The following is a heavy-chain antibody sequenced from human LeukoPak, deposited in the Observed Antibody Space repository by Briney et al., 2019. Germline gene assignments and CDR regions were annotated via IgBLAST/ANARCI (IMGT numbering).Heavy chain of an antibody. CDR3: ARDSIPYYDFWSGYAPRYYYYYYMDV. CDR2: INSDGSST. V-gene: IGHV3-74*01. D-gene: IGHD3-3*01. J-gene: IGHJ6*03. Sequence: GGSLRLSCAASGFTFSSYWMHWVRQAPGKGLAWVSRINSDGSSTSYADSVKGRFTISRDNAKNTLYLQMNSLRAEDTAVYYCARDSIPYYDFWSGYAPRYYYYYYMDVWGKGTTVTVSS. CDR1: GFTFSSYW.